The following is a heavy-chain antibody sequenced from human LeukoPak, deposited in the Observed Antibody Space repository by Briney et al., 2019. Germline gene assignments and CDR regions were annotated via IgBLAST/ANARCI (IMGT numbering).Heavy chain of an antibody. CDR1: GFTFSNHA. CDR3: TKDQYSSSSASVDY. V-gene: IGHV3-23*01. Sequence: GGSLRLSCAASGFTFSNHAKSWVRPAPGKGLEWVSAISGSGGSNFYEDSVKGRFTISSANIKNTLHLQMNRLRAEDTSLYSFTKDQYSSSSASVDYWGQGSLVADSS. CDR2: ISGSGGSN. D-gene: IGHD6-13*01. J-gene: IGHJ4*02.